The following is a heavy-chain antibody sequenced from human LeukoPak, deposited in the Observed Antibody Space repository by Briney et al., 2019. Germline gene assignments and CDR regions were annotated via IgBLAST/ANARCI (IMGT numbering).Heavy chain of an antibody. J-gene: IGHJ5*02. CDR2: INPNSGGT. CDR1: GYTFTGYY. V-gene: IGHV1-2*02. CDR3: ARVMLWFGESQYNWFDP. D-gene: IGHD3-10*01. Sequence: VASVKVSCKASGYTFTGYYMHWVRQAPGQGLEWMGWINPNSGGTNYAQKFQGRVTMTRDTSISTAYMELSRLRSDDTAVYYCARVMLWFGESQYNWFDPWGQGTLVTVSS.